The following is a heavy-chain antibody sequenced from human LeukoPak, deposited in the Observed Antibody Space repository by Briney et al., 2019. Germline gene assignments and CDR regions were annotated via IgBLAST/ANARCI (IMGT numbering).Heavy chain of an antibody. J-gene: IGHJ4*02. D-gene: IGHD6-13*01. V-gene: IGHV3-7*03. Sequence: GGSLRLSCAASGFTFSSYWMSWVRQAPGKGLEWVANIKQDGSEKYYVDSVKGRFTISRDNAKNSLYLQMNSLRAEDTAVYYCARARGIAAAADSDYFDYWGQGTLVTVSS. CDR1: GFTFSSYW. CDR3: ARARGIAAAADSDYFDY. CDR2: IKQDGSEK.